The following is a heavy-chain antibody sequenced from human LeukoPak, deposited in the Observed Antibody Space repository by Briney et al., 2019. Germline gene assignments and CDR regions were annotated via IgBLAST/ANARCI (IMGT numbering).Heavy chain of an antibody. J-gene: IGHJ6*03. V-gene: IGHV4-39*07. CDR3: ARRNYDHYYYYYMDV. CDR1: GGSISSSSYY. D-gene: IGHD4-11*01. CDR2: IYYSGST. Sequence: SETLSLTCTVSGGSISSSSYYWGWIRQPPGKGLEWIGSIYYSGSTYYNPSLKSRVAISVDTSKNQFSLKLSSVTAADTAVYYCARRNYDHYYYYYMDVWGKGTTVTVPS.